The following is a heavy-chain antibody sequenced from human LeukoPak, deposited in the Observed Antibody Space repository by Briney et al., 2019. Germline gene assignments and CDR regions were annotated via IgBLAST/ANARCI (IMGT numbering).Heavy chain of an antibody. Sequence: SETLSLTCAVSGFSISSGYYWGWIRQPPGKGLEWIGSVYHSGDSYYNPSLKSRVSMSVDTSKNQFSLRLISVTAADTAVYYCARQYYGSNDPGLDYWGRGTLVTVSS. D-gene: IGHD4-23*01. CDR2: VYHSGDS. V-gene: IGHV4-38-2*01. J-gene: IGHJ4*02. CDR1: GFSISSGYY. CDR3: ARQYYGSNDPGLDY.